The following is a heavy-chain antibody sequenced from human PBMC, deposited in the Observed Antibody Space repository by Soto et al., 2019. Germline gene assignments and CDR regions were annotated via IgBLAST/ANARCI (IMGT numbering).Heavy chain of an antibody. CDR3: ANLEGIVVVPAADIDKTFDY. V-gene: IGHV3-23*01. CDR1: GFTFSSYA. D-gene: IGHD2-2*01. Sequence: GGSLRLSCAASGFTFSSYATSWVRQAPGKGLEWVSAISGSGGSTYYADSVKGRFTISRDNSKNTLYLQMNSLRAEDTAVYYCANLEGIVVVPAADIDKTFDYWGQGTLVTVSS. J-gene: IGHJ4*02. CDR2: ISGSGGST.